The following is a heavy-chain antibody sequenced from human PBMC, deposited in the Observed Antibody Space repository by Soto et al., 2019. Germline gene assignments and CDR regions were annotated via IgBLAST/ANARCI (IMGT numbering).Heavy chain of an antibody. CDR1: GGTFSSYA. CDR3: ATVVPAATHYYYGMDV. D-gene: IGHD2-2*01. J-gene: IGHJ6*02. CDR2: IIPIFGTA. Sequence: SVKVSCKASGGTFSSYAISWVRQAPGQGLEWMGGIIPIFGTANYAQKFQGRVTITADKSTSTAYMELSSLRSEDTAVYYCATVVPAATHYYYGMDVWGQGTTVTVPS. V-gene: IGHV1-69*06.